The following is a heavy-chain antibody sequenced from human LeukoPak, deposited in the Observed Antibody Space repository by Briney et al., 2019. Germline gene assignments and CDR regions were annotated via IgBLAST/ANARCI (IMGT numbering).Heavy chain of an antibody. J-gene: IGHJ4*02. D-gene: IGHD3-10*01. CDR2: INDNGGST. CDR3: AKDYYGSGSYYTQGHDY. Sequence: GGSVRLSCAASGFTFSSYAMTWVRQAPGKGLEWVSAINDNGGSTYYADSVKGRFTISRDNSKNTLYLQMNSLRAEDTAVYYCAKDYYGSGSYYTQGHDYWGQGTLVTVSS. CDR1: GFTFSSYA. V-gene: IGHV3-23*01.